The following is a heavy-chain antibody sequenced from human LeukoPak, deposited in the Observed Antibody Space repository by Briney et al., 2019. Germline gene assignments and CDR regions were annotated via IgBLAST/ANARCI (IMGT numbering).Heavy chain of an antibody. CDR3: AKGPFRVGARAVPSDAFDI. Sequence: PGGSLRLSCAASGFTFSNYAMSWVRQAPGKGLEWVSATSGSDGHTYYADSVKGRFTISSDNSKNTLYLQMFSLRAEDTAVYYCAKGPFRVGARAVPSDAFDIWGQGTMVTVSS. D-gene: IGHD1-26*01. CDR2: TSGSDGHT. J-gene: IGHJ3*02. V-gene: IGHV3-23*01. CDR1: GFTFSNYA.